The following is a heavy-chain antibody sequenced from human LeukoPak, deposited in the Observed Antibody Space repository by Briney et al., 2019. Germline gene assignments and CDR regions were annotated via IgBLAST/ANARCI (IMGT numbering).Heavy chain of an antibody. V-gene: IGHV1-69*05. CDR3: ASQTVKYYDSSGYFIT. CDR1: GGTFSSYA. CDR2: IIPIFGTA. D-gene: IGHD3-22*01. Sequence: GSSVKVSCKASGGTFSSYAISWVRQAPGQGLEWMGGIIPIFGTANYAQKFQGRVTITTDESTSTAYMELSSLRSEDTAVYYCASQTVKYYDSSGYFITWGQGTLVTVSS. J-gene: IGHJ5*02.